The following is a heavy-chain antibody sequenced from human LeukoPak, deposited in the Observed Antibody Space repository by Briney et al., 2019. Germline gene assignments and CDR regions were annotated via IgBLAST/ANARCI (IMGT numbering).Heavy chain of an antibody. CDR2: IYYSGST. Sequence: PSETLSLTCTVSGGSISSYYWSWIRQPPGKGLEWIGYIYYSGSTNYNPSLKSRVTISVDTSKNQFSLKLSSVTAADTAVYYCARGSEGATVYFDYWGQGTLVTVSS. V-gene: IGHV4-59*12. CDR1: GGSISSYY. D-gene: IGHD1-26*01. J-gene: IGHJ4*02. CDR3: ARGSEGATVYFDY.